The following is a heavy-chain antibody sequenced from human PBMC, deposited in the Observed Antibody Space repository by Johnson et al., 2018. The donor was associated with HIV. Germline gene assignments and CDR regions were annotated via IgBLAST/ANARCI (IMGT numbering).Heavy chain of an antibody. J-gene: IGHJ3*02. Sequence: LSCAVSGFTVSSNYMCWVRPAPGKGLEWVSVISSGGTSNYADSVQGRFTFSRDNSTNTLYLQMNNLRAEDTAVYYCARDPSRSPGAFDIWGQGTMVTVSS. CDR2: ISSGGTS. CDR1: GFTVSSNY. CDR3: ARDPSRSPGAFDI. V-gene: IGHV3-53*01.